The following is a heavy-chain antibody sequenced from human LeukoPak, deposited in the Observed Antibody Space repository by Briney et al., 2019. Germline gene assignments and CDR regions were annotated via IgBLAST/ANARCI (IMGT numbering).Heavy chain of an antibody. V-gene: IGHV4-59*01. CDR1: GGSISSYY. D-gene: IGHD3-3*01. J-gene: IGHJ4*02. CDR3: AREGYDFWSGYPDY. Sequence: SETQSLTCTVSGGSISSYYWSWIRQPPGKGLEWIGYIYYSGSTNYNPSLKSRVTISVDTSKNQFSLKLSSVAAADTAVYYCAREGYDFWSGYPDYWGQGTLVTVSS. CDR2: IYYSGST.